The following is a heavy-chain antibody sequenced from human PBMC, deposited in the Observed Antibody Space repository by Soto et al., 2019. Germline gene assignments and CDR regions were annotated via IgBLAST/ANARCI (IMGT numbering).Heavy chain of an antibody. D-gene: IGHD5-18*01. V-gene: IGHV1-69*01. CDR2: IIPIFGTA. CDR1: GGTFSSYA. CDR3: ARNEEWIHLLGNMGGNETHYYSSYGTDY. Sequence: QVQLVQSGAEVKKPGSSVKVSCKASGGTFSSYAISWVRQAPGQGLEWMGGIIPIFGTANYAQKFQGRVTITADESTSTAYMVLSSLRSEDTGVYYGARNEEWIHLLGNMGGNETHYYSSYGTDYWCQGTTVTASS. J-gene: IGHJ6*02.